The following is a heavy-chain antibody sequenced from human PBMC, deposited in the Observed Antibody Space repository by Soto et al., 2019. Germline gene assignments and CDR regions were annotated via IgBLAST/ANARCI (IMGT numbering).Heavy chain of an antibody. CDR1: GGSISSYY. J-gene: IGHJ4*02. V-gene: IGHV4-59*08. CDR2: IYYSGST. CDR3: ARAVRGVPFDY. D-gene: IGHD3-10*01. Sequence: SETLSLTCTVSGGSISSYYWSWIRQPPGKGLEWIGYIYYSGSTNYNPSLKSRVTISVDTSKNQFSLKLSSVTAADTAVYYCARAVRGVPFDYWGQGTLVTVSS.